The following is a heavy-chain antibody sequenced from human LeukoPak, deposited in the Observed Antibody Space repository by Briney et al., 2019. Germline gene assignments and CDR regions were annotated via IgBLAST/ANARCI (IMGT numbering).Heavy chain of an antibody. D-gene: IGHD4-17*01. Sequence: ASVKVSCKASGYTFTGYYMHWVRQAPGQGLEWMGWINPNSGGTNYAQKFQGRVTMTRDTSISTAYMELSRLRSDDTAVYYCAGAPGYYGELGYWGRGTLVTVSS. CDR1: GYTFTGYY. J-gene: IGHJ4*02. CDR3: AGAPGYYGELGY. CDR2: INPNSGGT. V-gene: IGHV1-2*02.